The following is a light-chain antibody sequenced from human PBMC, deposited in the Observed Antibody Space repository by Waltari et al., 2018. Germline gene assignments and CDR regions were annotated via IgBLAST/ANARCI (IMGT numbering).Light chain of an antibody. V-gene: IGKV4-1*01. CDR2: WAS. Sequence: DTVLTQSPDSLAVSLGERATINCKPRHNDSNSSNNKDYLAWYQQKPGQPPKLLIYWASTRASGVPDRFSGSGSGTDFTLTISSLQAEDVAVYHCQQYLSTPLFTFGPGTKVEI. CDR1: HNDSNSSNNKDY. CDR3: QQYLSTPLFT. J-gene: IGKJ3*01.